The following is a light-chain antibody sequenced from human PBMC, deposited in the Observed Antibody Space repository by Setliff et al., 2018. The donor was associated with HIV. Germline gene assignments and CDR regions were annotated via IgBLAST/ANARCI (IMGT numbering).Light chain of an antibody. J-gene: IGLJ3*02. CDR2: DTN. CDR3: LLSYTDDRPV. Sequence: QAVVTQEPSLTVSPGGTVTLTCGSSTGAVTSGHYPYWVQQKPGQAPKTLIYDTNNKHFWTPARFSGSLLGGKAALTLSGAQSEDEADYYCLLSYTDDRPVFGGGTKVTVL. V-gene: IGLV7-46*01. CDR1: TGAVTSGHY.